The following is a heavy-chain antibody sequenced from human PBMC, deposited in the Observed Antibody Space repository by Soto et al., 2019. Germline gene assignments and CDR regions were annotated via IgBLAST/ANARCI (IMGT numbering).Heavy chain of an antibody. D-gene: IGHD6-13*01. V-gene: IGHV4-39*02. J-gene: IGHJ5*02. CDR2: IYSTENT. CDR1: GGSVSSNSYS. Sequence: SDTLSLTCTVSGGSVSSNSYSWGWIRQFPGKGLEWIGIIYSTENTYYHPSLLSRVTISADTSMNEFSLKLSSVTAADTAVYYCARERPDGSRLDPWGQGTLVTVSS. CDR3: ARERPDGSRLDP.